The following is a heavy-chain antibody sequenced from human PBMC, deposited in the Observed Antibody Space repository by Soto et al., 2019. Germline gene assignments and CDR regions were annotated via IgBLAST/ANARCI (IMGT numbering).Heavy chain of an antibody. Sequence: TLSLTCAVSGGSISSGGYSWSWIRQPPGKGLEWIGYIYHSGSTYYNPSLKSRVTISVDRSKNQFSLKLSSVTAADTAVYYCARERDYYGSGSYPDYWGQGNMVTV. CDR3: ARERDYYGSGSYPDY. V-gene: IGHV4-30-2*01. CDR2: IYHSGST. J-gene: IGHJ4*02. CDR1: GGSISSGGYS. D-gene: IGHD3-10*01.